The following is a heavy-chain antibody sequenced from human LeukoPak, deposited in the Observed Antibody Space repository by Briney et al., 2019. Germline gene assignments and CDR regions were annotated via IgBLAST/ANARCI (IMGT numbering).Heavy chain of an antibody. CDR1: GGSISSYY. J-gene: IGHJ4*02. Sequence: ASETLSLTCTVSGGSISSYYWSWIRQPPGKGLEWIGYIYYSGSTNYNPSLKSRVTISVDTSKNQFSLKLSSVTAADTAVYYCASGSYCTNGVCYTGDFDYWGQGTLVTVSS. CDR3: ASGSYCTNGVCYTGDFDY. D-gene: IGHD2-8*01. CDR2: IYYSGST. V-gene: IGHV4-59*01.